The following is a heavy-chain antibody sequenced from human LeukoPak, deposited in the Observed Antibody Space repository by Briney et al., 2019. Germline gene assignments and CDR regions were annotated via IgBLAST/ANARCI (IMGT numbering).Heavy chain of an antibody. CDR3: ARERITMIVVVPYGMDV. CDR2: INSDGSTT. D-gene: IGHD3-22*01. V-gene: IGHV3-74*01. CDR1: GFTFSNYW. J-gene: IGHJ6*02. Sequence: PGGSLRLSCAASGFTFSNYWMHWVRQAPGKGLVWVSRINSDGSTTSYADSVKGRFTISRDNAKNTLYLQMNSLRAEDTAVYYCARERITMIVVVPYGMDVWGQGTTVTVSS.